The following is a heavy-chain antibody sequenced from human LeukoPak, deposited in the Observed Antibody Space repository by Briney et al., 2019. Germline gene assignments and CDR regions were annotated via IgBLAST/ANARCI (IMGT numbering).Heavy chain of an antibody. Sequence: PGGSLRLSCAASEFTFNNYAMNWVRQAPGKGLEWVSAISSSGGSTYYADSVKGRFTISRDNSKNTLYLQMNSLRAEDTAVYYCARDRNNPSSGYYNYWGQGTLVTVSS. D-gene: IGHD3-22*01. CDR1: EFTFNNYA. CDR2: ISSSGGST. V-gene: IGHV3-23*01. CDR3: ARDRNNPSSGYYNY. J-gene: IGHJ4*02.